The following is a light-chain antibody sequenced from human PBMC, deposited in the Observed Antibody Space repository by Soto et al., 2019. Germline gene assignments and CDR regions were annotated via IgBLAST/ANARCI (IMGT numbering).Light chain of an antibody. J-gene: IGLJ1*01. CDR2: ASS. CDR3: SSYTSGTTLDV. Sequence: QSVLTQPASVSGSPGQSITISCTGTSSDVGGYNYVSWYQHHPGKAPRLMIYASSNRPSGVSHRFSGSRSGNTASLTISGLQAEDEADYYCSSYTSGTTLDVFGTGTKLTVL. CDR1: SSDVGGYNY. V-gene: IGLV2-14*01.